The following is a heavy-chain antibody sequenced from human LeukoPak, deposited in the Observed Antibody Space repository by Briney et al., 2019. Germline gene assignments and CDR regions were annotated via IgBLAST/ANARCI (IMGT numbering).Heavy chain of an antibody. CDR3: ARDCTDRWVAAAGTDY. J-gene: IGHJ4*02. Sequence: ASVKLSCKASGSTVTGSYMHWVRQAPEPGLEWMGRINPNSGSTNDAHKSQGRVTMRRDMSISTAYMALSRLRSDDTAAYYCARDCTDRWVAAAGTDYWGQGTLVTVSS. CDR2: INPNSGST. D-gene: IGHD6-13*01. V-gene: IGHV1-2*06. CDR1: GSTVTGSY.